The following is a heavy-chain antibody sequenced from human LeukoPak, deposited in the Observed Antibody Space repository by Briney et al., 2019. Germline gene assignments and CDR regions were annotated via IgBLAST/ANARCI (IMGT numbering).Heavy chain of an antibody. CDR1: GFTFSSYG. D-gene: IGHD3-3*01. CDR3: AKAASVRERLGFWSFDY. Sequence: GGSLRLSCAASGFTFSSYGVHWVRQAPGKGLEWVAVISYDGSNKYYADSVKGRFTISRDNSKNTLYLQMNSLRAEDSAVYYCAKAASVRERLGFWSFDYWGQGTLVTVSS. J-gene: IGHJ4*02. CDR2: ISYDGSNK. V-gene: IGHV3-30*18.